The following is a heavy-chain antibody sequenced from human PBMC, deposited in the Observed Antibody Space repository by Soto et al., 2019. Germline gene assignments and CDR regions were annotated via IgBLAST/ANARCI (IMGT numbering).Heavy chain of an antibody. CDR2: ISGSGGST. D-gene: IGHD3-9*01. J-gene: IGHJ4*02. V-gene: IGHV3-23*01. Sequence: GSLRLSCAASGFTFSSYAMSWVRQAPGKGLEWVSAISGSGGSTYYADSVKGRFTISRDNSKNTLYLQMNSLRAEDTAVYYCAKDKILTGSSSSSDYWGQGTLVTVSS. CDR1: GFTFSSYA. CDR3: AKDKILTGSSSSSDY.